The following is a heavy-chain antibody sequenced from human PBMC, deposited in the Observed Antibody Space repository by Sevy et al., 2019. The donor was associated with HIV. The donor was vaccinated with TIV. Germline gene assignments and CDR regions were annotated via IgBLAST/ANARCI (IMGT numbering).Heavy chain of an antibody. Sequence: GGSLRLSCAGSGFTLSSYAMNWVRQAPGKGLEWVSAISGNGGSTFYADSVKGRFSISRDNSKNTLYLQMNSLRAEDTAIYYCAKDLLIVVGEGMDVWGQGTTVTVSS. CDR3: AKDLLIVVGEGMDV. V-gene: IGHV3-23*01. CDR1: GFTLSSYA. D-gene: IGHD2-2*01. J-gene: IGHJ6*02. CDR2: ISGNGGST.